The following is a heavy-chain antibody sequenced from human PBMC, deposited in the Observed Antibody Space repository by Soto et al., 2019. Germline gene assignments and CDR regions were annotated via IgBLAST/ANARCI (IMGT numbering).Heavy chain of an antibody. CDR3: ARDCSLGSRYCRWFDP. CDR1: GFTLSGYA. Sequence: EVQLVESGGGLVQPGGSLRLSCVASGFTLSGYAMNWVRQAPGKGLEWVSYISSSRSNIQYAGSVKGRFTISRDNAKNSLHLKINSLRDEDTAVYYCARDCSLGSRYCRWFDPWGQGTLVTVSS. V-gene: IGHV3-48*02. D-gene: IGHD2-15*01. J-gene: IGHJ5*02. CDR2: ISSSRSNI.